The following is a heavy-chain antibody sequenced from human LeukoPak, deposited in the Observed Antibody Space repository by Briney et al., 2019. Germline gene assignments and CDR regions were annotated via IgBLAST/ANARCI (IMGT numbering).Heavy chain of an antibody. CDR2: MNPIIGNT. CDR3: ARHVDTAMGD. J-gene: IGHJ4*02. Sequence: ASVKVSCKASGYTFTSYDINWVRQAPGQGLEWMGWMNPIIGNTGYAQKFQGRVTMTRNTSISTAYMELSSLRSEDTAVYYCARHVDTAMGDWGQGTLVTVSS. CDR1: GYTFTSYD. D-gene: IGHD5-18*01. V-gene: IGHV1-8*01.